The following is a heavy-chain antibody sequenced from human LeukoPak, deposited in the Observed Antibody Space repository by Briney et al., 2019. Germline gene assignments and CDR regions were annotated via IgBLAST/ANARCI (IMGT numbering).Heavy chain of an antibody. V-gene: IGHV3-33*01. CDR3: ARGWQQLVPDY. CDR2: IWYDGSNK. Sequence: GRSLRLSCAASGFTFSAYGMHWVRQAPGKGLEWVAVIWYDGSNKYYADSVKDRFTISRDNSKNTLYMQLNSLTAEDTAVYFCARGWQQLVPDYWGQGTLVTVSS. CDR1: GFTFSAYG. D-gene: IGHD6-13*01. J-gene: IGHJ4*02.